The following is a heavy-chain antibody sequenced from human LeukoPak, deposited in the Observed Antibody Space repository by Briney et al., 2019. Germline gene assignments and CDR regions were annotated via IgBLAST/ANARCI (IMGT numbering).Heavy chain of an antibody. CDR2: ISYDGSNK. J-gene: IGHJ4*02. CDR3: ARDGGSNGYYFDY. Sequence: GGSLRLSCAASGFTFSSYSMNWVRQAPGKGLEWVAVISYDGSNKYYADSVRARFTISRDNSKNTLYLQMNWLRAEDTAVYYCARDGGSNGYYFDYWGQGTLVTVSP. CDR1: GFTFSSYS. D-gene: IGHD2-15*01. V-gene: IGHV3-30*03.